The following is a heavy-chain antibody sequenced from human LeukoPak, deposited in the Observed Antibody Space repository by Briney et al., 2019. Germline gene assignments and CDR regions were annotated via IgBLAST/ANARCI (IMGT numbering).Heavy chain of an antibody. J-gene: IGHJ4*02. CDR2: IRYDGSNK. CDR1: GFTFSSYG. D-gene: IGHD2-2*01. CDR3: AKDWEGYCSSTSCSPD. Sequence: PGGSLGLSCAASGFTFSSYGMHWVRQAPGKGLEWVAFIRYDGSNKYYADSVKGRFTISRDNSKNTLYLQMNSLRAEDTAVYYCAKDWEGYCSSTSCSPDWGQGTLVTVSS. V-gene: IGHV3-30*02.